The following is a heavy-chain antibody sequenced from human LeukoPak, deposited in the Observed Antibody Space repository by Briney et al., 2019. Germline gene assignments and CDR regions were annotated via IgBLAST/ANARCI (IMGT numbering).Heavy chain of an antibody. CDR3: ARDVLQPYYYYYYGMDV. V-gene: IGHV1-3*01. J-gene: IGHJ6*02. CDR1: GYTFTSYA. Sequence: GASVNVSCKVSGYTFTSYAMHWVRQAPGQRLEWMGWINAGNGNTKYSQKFQGRVTITRDTSASTAYMELSSLRSEDTAVYYCARDVLQPYYYYYYGMDVWGQGTTVTVSS. CDR2: INAGNGNT. D-gene: IGHD4-11*01.